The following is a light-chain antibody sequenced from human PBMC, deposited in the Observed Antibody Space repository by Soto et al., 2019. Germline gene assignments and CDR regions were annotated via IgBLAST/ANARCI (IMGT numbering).Light chain of an antibody. CDR2: EVS. CDR3: SSYTTSSTYV. V-gene: IGLV2-14*01. CDR1: SSDVGTYNY. Sequence: QSALTQPASASGSPGQSITISCTGTSSDVGTYNYVSWYQQHPGKAPKLMIYEVSNRPSGVSNRFSGSKSGNTASLTISGVQAEDEADYHCSSYTTSSTYVFGTGTKLTVL. J-gene: IGLJ1*01.